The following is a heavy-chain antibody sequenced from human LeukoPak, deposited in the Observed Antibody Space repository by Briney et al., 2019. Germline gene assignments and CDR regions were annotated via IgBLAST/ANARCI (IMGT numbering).Heavy chain of an antibody. V-gene: IGHV3-30*02. CDR3: AKDVNSHSVGDCSDY. J-gene: IGHJ4*02. D-gene: IGHD2-21*01. CDR2: IFYDGSNK. Sequence: GGSLRLSCAASGFAFNKHGMHWVRQAPGKGLEWVAFIFYDGSNKYYTDSVKGRFTISRDNSNNMLYLHMNSLRPDDSALYYCAKDVNSHSVGDCSDYWGQGTRVTVSS. CDR1: GFAFNKHG.